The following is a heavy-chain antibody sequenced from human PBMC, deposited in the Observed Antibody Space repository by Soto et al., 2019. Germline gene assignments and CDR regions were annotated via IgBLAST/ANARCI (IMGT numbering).Heavy chain of an antibody. Sequence: EVQVLESGGGLVQPGGSLRLSCAASGFTFSSYAMSWVRQAPGKGLEWVSAISGNGGSTYYADSVKGRFTISRDNSKNTLYLQMKSLRAGDPAVYDCAKVADGRAYWYCDLWGRGALVTVSS. CDR2: ISGNGGST. CDR3: AKVADGRAYWYCDL. D-gene: IGHD6-13*01. V-gene: IGHV3-23*01. CDR1: GFTFSSYA. J-gene: IGHJ2*01.